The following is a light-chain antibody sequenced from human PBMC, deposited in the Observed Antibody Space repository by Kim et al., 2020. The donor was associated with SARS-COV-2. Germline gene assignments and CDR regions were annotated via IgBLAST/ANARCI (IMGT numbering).Light chain of an antibody. CDR2: EGS. CDR3: CSYAGSTWL. V-gene: IGLV2-23*01. J-gene: IGLJ3*02. CDR1: SSDVVIFNL. Sequence: PGQSLTIPCTGTSSDVVIFNLVSWYQQHPGKAPKLILYEGSKRPSGVSNRFSGSKSGNTASLTISDLQADDEADYYCCSYAGSTWLFGGGTQLTVL.